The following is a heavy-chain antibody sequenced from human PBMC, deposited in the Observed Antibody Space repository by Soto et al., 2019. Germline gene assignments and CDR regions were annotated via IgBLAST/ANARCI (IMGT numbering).Heavy chain of an antibody. V-gene: IGHV1-69*12. CDR3: ARSRANYYDSRGYYYSTFDY. CDR2: IIPMFGTA. CDR1: GGTFSSYA. Sequence: QVQLVQSGAEVKKPGSSVKVSCKTSGGTFSSYAISWVRQAPGQGLEWMGGIIPMFGTANYAQKFQGRVTIPADASTSTAYMELSSLRSEDTAVYYCARSRANYYDSRGYYYSTFDYWGQGTLVTVSS. J-gene: IGHJ4*02. D-gene: IGHD3-22*01.